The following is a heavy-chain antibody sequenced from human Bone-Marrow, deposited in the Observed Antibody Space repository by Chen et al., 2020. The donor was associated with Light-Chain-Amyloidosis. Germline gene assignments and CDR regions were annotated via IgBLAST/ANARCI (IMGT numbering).Heavy chain of an antibody. CDR2: FLHSGRT. J-gene: IGHJ4*02. CDR3: ARQSGGLTDI. CDR1: GGSISSSSYY. Sequence: QVQLQESGPGLVKPWETLSLSCTISGGSISSSSYYWGWVRQPPGEGLEWIGSFLHSGRTYYNPSLKSRVTISADTSKSQVSLRLSSVTAADTAVYYCARQSGGLTDIWGQGTLVTVSS. V-gene: IGHV4-39*01. D-gene: IGHD3-9*01.